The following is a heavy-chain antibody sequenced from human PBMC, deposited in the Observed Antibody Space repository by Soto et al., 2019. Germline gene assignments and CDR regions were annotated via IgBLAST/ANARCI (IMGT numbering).Heavy chain of an antibody. V-gene: IGHV4-34*01. Sequence: SETLSLTCAVYGGSFSGYYWSWLRQPPGKGLEWIGAINHSGSSNYNPSLKSRVTISVDTPKNQFSLKLSSVTAADTAVYYCERGLAAVDFEYWGQGNLVTVS. J-gene: IGHJ4*02. CDR3: ERGLAAVDFEY. D-gene: IGHD6-13*01. CDR2: INHSGSS. CDR1: GGSFSGYY.